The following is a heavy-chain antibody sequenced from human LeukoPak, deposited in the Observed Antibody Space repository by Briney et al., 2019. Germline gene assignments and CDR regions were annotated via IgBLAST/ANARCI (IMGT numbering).Heavy chain of an antibody. CDR2: IKQDGNEK. CDR3: TRDPLTQNDY. J-gene: IGHJ4*02. D-gene: IGHD1-14*01. V-gene: IGHV3-7*01. CDR1: GFTFDSYW. Sequence: GGSLRLSCAASGFTFDSYWMSWVRQAPGKGLEWVANIKQDGNEKYYVDSVEGRFTIYRDNAENSLYLQMNSLRAEDTAVYYCTRDPLTQNDYWGQGTLVTVSS.